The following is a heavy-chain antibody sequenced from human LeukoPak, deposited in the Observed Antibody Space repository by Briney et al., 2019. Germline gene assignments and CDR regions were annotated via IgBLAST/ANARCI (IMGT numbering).Heavy chain of an antibody. Sequence: PGRSLRLSCAASGFTFSSYAMHWVRQAPGKGLEWVAVISYDGSNKYYADSVKGRFTISRDNSKNILYLQMNSLRVEDTAIYYCVKDRQPDSRYNFDYWGQGTLVTVSS. CDR2: ISYDGSNK. D-gene: IGHD5-12*01. V-gene: IGHV3-30-3*01. CDR1: GFTFSSYA. CDR3: VKDRQPDSRYNFDY. J-gene: IGHJ4*02.